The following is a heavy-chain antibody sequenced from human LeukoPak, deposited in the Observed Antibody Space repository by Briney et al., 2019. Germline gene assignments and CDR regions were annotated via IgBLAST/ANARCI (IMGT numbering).Heavy chain of an antibody. Sequence: SETLSLTCAVSGGSISSGGYSWSWIRQPPGKGLEWIGYIYHSGSTNYNPSLKSRFTISVDTSKNQFSLKLSSVTAADTAVYYCARGLDILTGYYSRSNYYYYYGMDVWGQGTTVTVSS. CDR2: IYHSGST. D-gene: IGHD3-9*01. J-gene: IGHJ6*02. V-gene: IGHV4-30-2*01. CDR3: ARGLDILTGYYSRSNYYYYYGMDV. CDR1: GGSISSGGYS.